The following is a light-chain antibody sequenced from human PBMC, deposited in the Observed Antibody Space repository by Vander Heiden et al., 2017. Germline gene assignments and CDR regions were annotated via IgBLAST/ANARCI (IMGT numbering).Light chain of an antibody. Sequence: QSVLTQPPSVSGAAGQRVTISCTGSSSNIGAGYDVPWHQQLPGTAPKLLIYGNSNRPSGVPDRFSGSKSGTSASLAITGLQAEDEADYYCQSYDSSLSGWVFGGGTKLTVL. V-gene: IGLV1-40*01. J-gene: IGLJ3*02. CDR3: QSYDSSLSGWV. CDR2: GNS. CDR1: SSNIGAGYD.